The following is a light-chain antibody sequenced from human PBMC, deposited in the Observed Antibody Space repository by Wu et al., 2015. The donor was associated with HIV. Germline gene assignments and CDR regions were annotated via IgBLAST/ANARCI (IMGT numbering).Light chain of an antibody. Sequence: EIVLTQSPGTLSLSPGERATLSCRASQSVTTNSLVWYQQKPGQAPRLVISEASTRAAGIPDRFGGSGSGTDFTLTITSLEPEDIAVYSCQQYSSSPITFGQGTRL. CDR2: EAS. CDR1: QSVTTNS. V-gene: IGKV3-20*01. J-gene: IGKJ5*01. CDR3: QQYSSSPIT.